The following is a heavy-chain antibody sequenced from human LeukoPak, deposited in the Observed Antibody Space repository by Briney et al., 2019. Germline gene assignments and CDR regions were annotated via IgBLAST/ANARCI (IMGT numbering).Heavy chain of an antibody. CDR1: GGTFSSYA. D-gene: IGHD2-15*01. CDR2: ISAYSGNT. V-gene: IGHV1-18*01. CDR3: ARDVGYCSGGSCYPSDY. Sequence: ASVKVSCKASGGTFSSYAISWVRQAPGQGLEWMGWISAYSGNTNYAQKLQGRVTMTTDTSTSTAYMELRSLRSDDTAVYYCARDVGYCSGGSCYPSDYWGQGTLVTVSS. J-gene: IGHJ4*02.